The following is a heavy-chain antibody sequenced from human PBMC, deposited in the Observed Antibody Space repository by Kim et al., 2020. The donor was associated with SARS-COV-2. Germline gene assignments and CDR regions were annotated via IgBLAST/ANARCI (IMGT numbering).Heavy chain of an antibody. Sequence: GGSLRLSCAASGFTFSSYWMSWVRQAPGKGLEWVANIKQDGSEKYYVDSVKGRFTISRDNAKNSLYLQMNSLRAEDTAVYYCARDEEAAAGNVWFDPWGQGTLVTVSS. CDR1: GFTFSSYW. J-gene: IGHJ5*02. CDR2: IKQDGSEK. V-gene: IGHV3-7*01. CDR3: ARDEEAAAGNVWFDP. D-gene: IGHD6-13*01.